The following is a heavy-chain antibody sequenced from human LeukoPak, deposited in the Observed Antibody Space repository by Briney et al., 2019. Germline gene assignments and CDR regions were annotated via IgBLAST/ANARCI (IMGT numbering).Heavy chain of an antibody. V-gene: IGHV3-48*03. J-gene: IGHJ6*03. CDR1: GFTFSSYE. D-gene: IGHD1-26*01. CDR3: ARRIVGATKVKGYYYYMDV. CDR2: ISSSGSTI. Sequence: GGSLRLSCAASGFTFSSYEMNWVRQAPGKGLEWVSYISSSGSTIYYADSVKGRFTISRDNAKNSLYLQMNSLRAEDTALYHCARRIVGATKVKGYYYYMDVWGKGTTVTISS.